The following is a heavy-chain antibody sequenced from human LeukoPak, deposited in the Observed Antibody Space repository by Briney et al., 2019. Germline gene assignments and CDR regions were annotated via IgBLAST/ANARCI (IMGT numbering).Heavy chain of an antibody. CDR2: IYVSGST. CDR3: ARPRQGYGRGYYFDY. V-gene: IGHV4-61*02. D-gene: IGHD1-1*01. CDR1: GGSISSGSYY. J-gene: IGHJ4*02. Sequence: SQTLSLTCTVSGGSISSGSYYWSWIRQPAGKGLEWIGRIYVSGSTNYNPSLKSRVTISVDTSKNQFSLRLSSMTAADTAVYYCARPRQGYGRGYYFDYWGQGTLVTVSS.